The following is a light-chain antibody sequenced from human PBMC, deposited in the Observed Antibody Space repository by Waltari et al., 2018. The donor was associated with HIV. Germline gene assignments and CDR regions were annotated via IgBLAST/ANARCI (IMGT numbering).Light chain of an antibody. J-gene: IGLJ2*01. CDR1: SSDVGSYNY. Sequence: QSALTQPRSLSGSPGQSVTISCTGTSSDVGSYNYVSWYQHHPGKAPNLILYDVSGRPSGVPDRFSCSKSGNTASLTISGLQAGDEADYYCCSYAGTYTFVVFGGGTKLTVL. V-gene: IGLV2-11*01. CDR3: CSYAGTYTFVV. CDR2: DVS.